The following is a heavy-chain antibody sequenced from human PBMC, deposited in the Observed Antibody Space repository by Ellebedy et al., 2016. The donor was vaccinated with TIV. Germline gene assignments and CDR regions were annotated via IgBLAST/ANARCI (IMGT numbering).Heavy chain of an antibody. J-gene: IGHJ4*02. Sequence: GGSLRLSXVASGFPFSIYSMNWVRRAPGKGLEWVSSIGSSGDHIYYADSVKGRFTISRDNAKNSLYLQMNSLRAEDTAVYFCATLVRGGFGFFDYWGQGALVTVSS. V-gene: IGHV3-21*03. CDR1: GFPFSIYS. D-gene: IGHD3-10*02. CDR2: IGSSGDHI. CDR3: ATLVRGGFGFFDY.